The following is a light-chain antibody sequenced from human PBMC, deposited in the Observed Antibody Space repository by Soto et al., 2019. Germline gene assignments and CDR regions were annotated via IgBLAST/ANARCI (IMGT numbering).Light chain of an antibody. Sequence: IRLTRSPATLSASVGVTVTVTCRASQSVSGWLAWYQQKPGEAPKLLIYDASALPRGVPSRFSGSGSGTKFTLTIASLQPDDFATYYCQQYETFSGTFGPGTKVDIK. CDR3: QQYETFSGT. V-gene: IGKV1-5*01. J-gene: IGKJ1*01. CDR1: QSVSGW. CDR2: DAS.